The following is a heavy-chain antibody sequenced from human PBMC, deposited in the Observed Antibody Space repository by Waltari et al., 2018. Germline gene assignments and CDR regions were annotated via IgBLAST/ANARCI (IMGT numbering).Heavy chain of an antibody. V-gene: IGHV1-3*01. CDR2: INAGNGNT. CDR1: GYTLTSYA. Sequence: QVQLVQSGAEVKKPGASVKVSCKASGYTLTSYAMHWVRQAPGQRLEWMGWINAGNGNTKYSQKFQGRVTITRDTSASTAYMELSSLRSEDTAVYYCARNIKVYGDFYGGDAFDIWGQGTMVTVSS. CDR3: ARNIKVYGDFYGGDAFDI. D-gene: IGHD4-17*01. J-gene: IGHJ3*02.